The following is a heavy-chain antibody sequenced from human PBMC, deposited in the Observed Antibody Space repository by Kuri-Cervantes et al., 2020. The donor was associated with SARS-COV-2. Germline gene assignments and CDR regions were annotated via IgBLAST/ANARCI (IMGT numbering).Heavy chain of an antibody. CDR2: INPNSGGT. V-gene: IGHV1-8*01. CDR3: ATDGY. CDR1: GDSFSSYS. Sequence: ASVKVSCKASGDSFSSYSFNWVRQAPGQGLEWMGWINPNSGGTNYAQKFQGRVTMTEDTSTDTAYMELSSLRSEDTAVYYCATDGYWGQGTLVTVSS. J-gene: IGHJ4*02.